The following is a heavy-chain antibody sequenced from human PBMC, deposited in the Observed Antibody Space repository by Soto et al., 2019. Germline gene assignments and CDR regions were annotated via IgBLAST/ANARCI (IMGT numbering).Heavy chain of an antibody. D-gene: IGHD2-2*01. CDR3: ASYLVVVVPANITYSYGMDV. V-gene: IGHV3-30*03. Sequence: QVQLVESGGGVVQPGRSLRRSCAASGFTIRNYAIHWVRQAPGKGLEWVSVISYDGSNKYHADTGKGRFNISRDNSPHALYLQMNSLRVEATAVYYCASYLVVVVPANITYSYGMDVCCQGTTVTVSS. CDR1: GFTIRNYA. CDR2: ISYDGSNK. J-gene: IGHJ6*02.